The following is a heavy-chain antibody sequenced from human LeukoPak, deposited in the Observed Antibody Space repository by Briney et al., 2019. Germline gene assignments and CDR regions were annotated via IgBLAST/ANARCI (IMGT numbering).Heavy chain of an antibody. V-gene: IGHV1-18*01. CDR1: GYTFTSYG. D-gene: IGHD3-10*01. CDR2: ISAYNGNT. J-gene: IGHJ6*03. Sequence: ASVKVSCKASGYTFTSYGISWVRQAPGQGLEWMGWISAYNGNTNYAQKFQGRVTMTRDTSISTAYMELSRLRSDDTAVYYCARAPTMVRGVIIKYYYYYMDVWGKGTTVTISS. CDR3: ARAPTMVRGVIIKYYYYYMDV.